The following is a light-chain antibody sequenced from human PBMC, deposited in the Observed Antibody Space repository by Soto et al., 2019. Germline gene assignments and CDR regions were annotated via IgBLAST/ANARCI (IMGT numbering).Light chain of an antibody. Sequence: EIVMTQSPATLSVSPGGRATLSCRASQSISDTVAWYQQKPGQAPRLLIYDASIRATGVPARFSGSGSGTDFSLTISSLEPEDVAVYYCQQRSQCPPMTFGQGTRLEI. V-gene: IGKV3-11*01. CDR1: QSISDT. CDR2: DAS. J-gene: IGKJ5*01. CDR3: QQRSQCPPMT.